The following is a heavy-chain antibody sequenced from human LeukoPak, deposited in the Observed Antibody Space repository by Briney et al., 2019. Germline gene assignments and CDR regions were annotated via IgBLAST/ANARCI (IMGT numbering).Heavy chain of an antibody. Sequence: SETLSLTCTVSGGSISSYYWSWIWQPAGKGLEWIGRIYTSGSTNYNPSLKSRVTMSVDTSKNQFSLKLSSVTAADTAVYYCARDDGYRAARRYFDYWGQGTLVTVSS. D-gene: IGHD6-6*01. J-gene: IGHJ4*02. CDR3: ARDDGYRAARRYFDY. CDR2: IYTSGST. V-gene: IGHV4-4*07. CDR1: GGSISSYY.